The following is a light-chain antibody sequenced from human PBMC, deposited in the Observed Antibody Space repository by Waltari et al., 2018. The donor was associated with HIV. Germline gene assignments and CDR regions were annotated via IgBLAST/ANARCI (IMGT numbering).Light chain of an antibody. CDR1: GSNIGTNS. CDR3: AIWSDSLTGWV. CDR2: GNN. Sequence: QSVLTQTPSASGGPGQRVTISCSGSGSNIGTNSVFWYQHLPGAAPRLLIYGNNQRPSGVPDRFSASKSDPSASLAISGLRSEDEGDYYCAIWSDSLTGWVFGGGTKVTVL. V-gene: IGLV1-47*01. J-gene: IGLJ3*02.